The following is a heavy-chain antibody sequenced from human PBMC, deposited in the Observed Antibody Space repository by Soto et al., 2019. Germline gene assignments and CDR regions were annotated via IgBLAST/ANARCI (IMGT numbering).Heavy chain of an antibody. CDR1: GGSISSGGYY. V-gene: IGHV4-31*03. Sequence: QVQLQESGPGLVKPSQTLSLTCTVSGGSISSGGYYWSWIRQHPGKGLEWIGYIYYSGSTYYNPSLTSRVTISVDTSKNQFSLKLSSVTAADTAVYYCASQGDHDYGDWNAFDIWGQGTMVTVSS. CDR2: IYYSGST. J-gene: IGHJ3*02. D-gene: IGHD4-17*01. CDR3: ASQGDHDYGDWNAFDI.